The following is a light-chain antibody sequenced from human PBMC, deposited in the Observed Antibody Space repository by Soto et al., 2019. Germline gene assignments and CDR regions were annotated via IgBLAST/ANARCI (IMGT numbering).Light chain of an antibody. CDR3: SSYRSGGTFV. Sequence: QSALTQHASVSGSPGQSIAISCTGTSSDVGGYNYVSWHQQHPGKAPKVLISVVSNRPSGVSNRFSGSKSGNTASLTISGLQAEDEADYYCSSYRSGGTFVFGSGTKV. J-gene: IGLJ1*01. CDR2: VVS. V-gene: IGLV2-14*01. CDR1: SSDVGGYNY.